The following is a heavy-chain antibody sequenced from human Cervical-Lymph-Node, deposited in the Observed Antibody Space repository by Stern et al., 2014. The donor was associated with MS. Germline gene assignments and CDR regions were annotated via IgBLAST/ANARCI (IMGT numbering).Heavy chain of an antibody. CDR3: AREGGNTAEYFQH. Sequence: VQLXXXGGGVVQPGRSLRLSCAASGFTFSSRGMHWVRQAPGKGLERLASIWYDGSNRYYADSVKGRFTISRDNSKNTLYLQMNSLRAEDTAVYYCAREGGNTAEYFQHWGQGTLVTVSS. J-gene: IGHJ1*01. CDR1: GFTFSSRG. V-gene: IGHV3-33*01. CDR2: IWYDGSNR. D-gene: IGHD4-23*01.